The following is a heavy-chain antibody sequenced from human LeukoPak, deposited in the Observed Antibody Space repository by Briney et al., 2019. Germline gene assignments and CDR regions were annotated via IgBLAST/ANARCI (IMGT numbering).Heavy chain of an antibody. Sequence: GGSLRLSCAASGFTFDDYAMHWVRQAPGKGLEWVSGISWNSGSIGYADSVKGRFTISRDNAKNSLYLQMNSLRAEDTALYYCEKDSGVVVVPAAMTFDYWGQGTLVTVSS. D-gene: IGHD2-2*01. CDR2: ISWNSGSI. CDR1: GFTFDDYA. J-gene: IGHJ4*02. V-gene: IGHV3-9*01. CDR3: EKDSGVVVVPAAMTFDY.